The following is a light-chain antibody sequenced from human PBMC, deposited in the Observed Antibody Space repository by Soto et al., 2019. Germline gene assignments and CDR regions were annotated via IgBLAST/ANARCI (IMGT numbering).Light chain of an antibody. CDR1: QDSDNY. CDR3: QQYHNLLLT. Sequence: DIQMTQSPASLSASVGDRVTITCQASQDSDNYLNWYQQKPGKAPKLLIYDASNLETGVPSRFSGSESGTDFTFTISRLQPEDFATYYCQQYHNLLLTFGGGTKVEI. CDR2: DAS. V-gene: IGKV1-33*01. J-gene: IGKJ4*01.